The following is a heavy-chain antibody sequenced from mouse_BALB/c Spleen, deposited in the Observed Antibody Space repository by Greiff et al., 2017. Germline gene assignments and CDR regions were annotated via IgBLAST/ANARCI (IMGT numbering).Heavy chain of an antibody. Sequence: EVKLMESGGGLVQPGGSRKLSCAASGFTFSSFGMHWVRQAPEKGLEWVAYISSGSSTIYYADTVKGRFTISRDNPKNTLFLQMTSLRSEDTAMYYCARGDGSSPVAMDYWGQGTSVTVSS. CDR2: ISSGSSTI. J-gene: IGHJ4*01. V-gene: IGHV5-17*02. CDR1: GFTFSSFG. CDR3: ARGDGSSPVAMDY. D-gene: IGHD1-1*01.